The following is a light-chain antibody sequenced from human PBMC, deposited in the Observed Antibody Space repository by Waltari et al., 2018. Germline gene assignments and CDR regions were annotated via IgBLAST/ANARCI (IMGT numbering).Light chain of an antibody. CDR2: AAS. J-gene: IGKJ1*01. CDR3: QQYYSYTWT. CDR1: QGISSY. Sequence: AIRITQSPSSLSSSTGDRVTITCRASQGISSYVAWYQQKPGKAPKLLIYAASTLQSGVPSRFSGSGSGTDFTLTISCLQSEDFATYYCQQYYSYTWTFGQGTKVEIK. V-gene: IGKV1-8*01.